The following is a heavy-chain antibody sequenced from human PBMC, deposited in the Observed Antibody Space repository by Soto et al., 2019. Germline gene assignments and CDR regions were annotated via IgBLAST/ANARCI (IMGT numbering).Heavy chain of an antibody. J-gene: IGHJ4*02. Sequence: VGSLRLSCAASGFTFSDYYMSWIRQAPGKGLEWVSYISSSSSYTNYADSVKGRFTISRDNAKNSLYLQMNSLRAEDTAVYYCARKYSGSYVDYWGQGTLVTVSS. CDR2: ISSSSSYT. V-gene: IGHV3-11*06. CDR1: GFTFSDYY. CDR3: ARKYSGSYVDY. D-gene: IGHD1-26*01.